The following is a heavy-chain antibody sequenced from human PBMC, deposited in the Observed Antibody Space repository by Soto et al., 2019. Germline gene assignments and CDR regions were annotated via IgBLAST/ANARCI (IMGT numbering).Heavy chain of an antibody. D-gene: IGHD3-10*01. CDR2: FDPDDGET. Sequence: GASVKVSCKVSGYTLTELSMHWVRQAPGKGLEWVGGFDPDDGETIYAQKFQGRVTMPEDTSTDTAYMELRSLRSDATAVYYCATAPGSSRGPKDDWGQGTLVTVSS. J-gene: IGHJ4*02. CDR1: GYTLTELS. CDR3: ATAPGSSRGPKDD. V-gene: IGHV1-24*01.